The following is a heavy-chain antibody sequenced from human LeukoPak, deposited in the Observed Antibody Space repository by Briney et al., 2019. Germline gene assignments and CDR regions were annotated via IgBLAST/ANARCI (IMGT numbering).Heavy chain of an antibody. J-gene: IGHJ4*02. Sequence: SGPTLVNPTQTLTLTCTFSGFSLRSSGMCVSWIRQPQGKALEWLARIDWDDDKYYSTSLKTRLTISKDTSKNQVVLTMINMDPVDTATYYCARISDHYDSSGYSVFDYWGQGILVTVSS. CDR3: ARISDHYDSSGYSVFDY. CDR2: IDWDDDK. CDR1: GFSLRSSGMC. V-gene: IGHV2-70*11. D-gene: IGHD3-22*01.